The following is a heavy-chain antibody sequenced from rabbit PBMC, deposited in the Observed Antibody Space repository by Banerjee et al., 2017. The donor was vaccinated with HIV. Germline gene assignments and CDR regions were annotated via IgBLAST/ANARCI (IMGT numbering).Heavy chain of an antibody. D-gene: IGHD2-1*01. V-gene: IGHV1S45*01. CDR3: AREESDGGGHLKL. CDR1: GFDFSTYG. CDR2: INTSSGNT. Sequence: QEQLVESGGGLVQPGESLTLSCKASGFDFSTYGVNWVRQAPGKGLEWIGCINTSSGNTVYASWAKGRFTISKTASTTVTLQMTSLTAADTATYFCAREESDGGGHLKLWGQGTLVTVS. J-gene: IGHJ4*01.